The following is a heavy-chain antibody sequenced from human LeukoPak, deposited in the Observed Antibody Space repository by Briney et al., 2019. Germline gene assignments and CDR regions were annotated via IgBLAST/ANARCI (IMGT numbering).Heavy chain of an antibody. CDR3: ARAVAGTGDAFDI. V-gene: IGHV3-21*01. J-gene: IGHJ3*02. Sequence: GGSLRLSCVASGFTFSYYVMNWVRQAPGKGLEWVSSISSSSSYIYYADSVKGRFTISRDNAKNSLYLQMNSLRAEDTAVYYCARAVAGTGDAFDIWGQGTMVTVSS. D-gene: IGHD6-19*01. CDR2: ISSSSSYI. CDR1: GFTFSYYV.